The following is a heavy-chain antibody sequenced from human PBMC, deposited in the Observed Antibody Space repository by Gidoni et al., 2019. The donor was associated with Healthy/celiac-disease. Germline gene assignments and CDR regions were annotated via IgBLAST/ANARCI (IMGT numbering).Heavy chain of an antibody. CDR3: AVLKGATTVTPGY. D-gene: IGHD4-4*01. CDR2: IVVGSGNT. CDR1: GFTFTSSA. J-gene: IGHJ4*02. V-gene: IGHV1-58*01. Sequence: QMQLVQSGPEVKKPGTSVKVSCKASGFTFTSSAVQWVRQARGQRLEWIGWIVVGSGNTNYAQKFQERVTITRDMSTSTAYMELSSLRSEDTAVYYCAVLKGATTVTPGYWGQGTLVTVSS.